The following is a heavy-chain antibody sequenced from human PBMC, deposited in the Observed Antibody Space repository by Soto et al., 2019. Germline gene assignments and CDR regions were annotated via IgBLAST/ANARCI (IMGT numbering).Heavy chain of an antibody. CDR2: IIPIFGTA. D-gene: IGHD2-21*02. CDR3: ARGGGDCGGDCYRIDY. Sequence: SVKVSCKASGGTFSSYAISWVRQAPGQGLEWMGGIIPIFGTANYAQKFQGRVTITADESTSTAYMELSSLRSEDTAVYYCARGGGDCGGDCYRIDYWGQGTLVTVSS. J-gene: IGHJ4*02. CDR1: GGTFSSYA. V-gene: IGHV1-69*13.